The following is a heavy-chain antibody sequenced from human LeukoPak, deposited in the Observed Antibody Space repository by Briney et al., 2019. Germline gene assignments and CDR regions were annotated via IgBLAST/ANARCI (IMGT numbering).Heavy chain of an antibody. CDR3: ARFPTGFDY. V-gene: IGHV3-7*05. CDR1: GFTFSTYW. D-gene: IGHD4-17*01. J-gene: IGHJ4*02. Sequence: GGSLRLSCAASGFTFSTYWMSWVRQAPGKGLEWVANIKEDGSQKYYVDSVKGRFTISRDDAKNSLYLQMNSLRAEDTAMYYCARFPTGFDYWGQGTLVTVSS. CDR2: IKEDGSQK.